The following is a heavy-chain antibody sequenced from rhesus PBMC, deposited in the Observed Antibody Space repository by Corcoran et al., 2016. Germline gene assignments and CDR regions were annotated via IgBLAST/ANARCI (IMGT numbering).Heavy chain of an antibody. Sequence: QVQLQESGPGLVKPSETLSLTCAVYGGSFSTYWWPWSRQPPRGGLAWIGEINGNSGSTNYNPSLESRVTISKDASKNQFSLKLNSVTAADTAVYYCARYKGYSGYNYMYWGQGVLVTVSS. CDR3: ARYKGYSGYNYMY. CDR2: INGNSGST. D-gene: IGHD5-42*01. V-gene: IGHV4-80*01. J-gene: IGHJ4*01. CDR1: GGSFSTYW.